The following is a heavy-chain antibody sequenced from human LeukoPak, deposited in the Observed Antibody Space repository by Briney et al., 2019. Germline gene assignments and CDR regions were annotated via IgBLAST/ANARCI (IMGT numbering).Heavy chain of an antibody. D-gene: IGHD2-2*01. V-gene: IGHV1-69*06. J-gene: IGHJ6*02. CDR1: GGTFSSYA. CDR3: ARAVPPYCSSTSCHTANYYYYGMDV. CDR2: IIPIFGTA. Sequence: ASVKVSCKASGGTFSSYAISWVRQAPGQGLEWMGGIIPIFGTANYAQKFQGRVTITADKSTSTAYMELSSLRSEDTAVYYCARAVPPYCSSTSCHTANYYYYGMDVWGQGTTVTVSS.